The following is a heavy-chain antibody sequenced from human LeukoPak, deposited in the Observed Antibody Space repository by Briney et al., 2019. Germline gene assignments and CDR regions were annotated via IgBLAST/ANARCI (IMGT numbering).Heavy chain of an antibody. D-gene: IGHD6-13*01. V-gene: IGHV4-59*01. CDR1: GGSISSYY. Sequence: SETLSLTCTVSGGSISSYYWSWIRQPPGKGLEWIGYICYSGSTNYNPSLKSRVTISVDTSKNQFSLKLSSVTAADTAVYYCARVATKRIAAASPLGFDPWGQGTLVTASS. CDR2: ICYSGST. J-gene: IGHJ5*02. CDR3: ARVATKRIAAASPLGFDP.